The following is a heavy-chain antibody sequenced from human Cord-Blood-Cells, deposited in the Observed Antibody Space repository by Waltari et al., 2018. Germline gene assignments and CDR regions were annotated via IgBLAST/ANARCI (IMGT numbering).Heavy chain of an antibody. CDR1: GYSFTSYW. J-gene: IGHJ3*02. D-gene: IGHD3-10*01. CDR2: IYPGDSDT. Sequence: EVQLVQSGAEVKKPGESLKISCKGSGYSFTSYWIGWVRQMPGKGLEWMGIIYPGDSDTRYSPSFQGQVTISADKSISTAYLQWRSLRASDTAMYYCARGVGYYYGSGSYYDAFDIWGQGTMVTVSS. CDR3: ARGVGYYYGSGSYYDAFDI. V-gene: IGHV5-51*01.